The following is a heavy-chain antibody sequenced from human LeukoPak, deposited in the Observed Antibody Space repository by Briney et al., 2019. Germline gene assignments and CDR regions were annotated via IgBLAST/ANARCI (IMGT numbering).Heavy chain of an antibody. CDR3: ARAGGYGEALDY. D-gene: IGHD3-10*01. CDR1: GGTFSSYA. CDR2: IIPIFGTA. V-gene: IGHV1-69*13. J-gene: IGHJ4*02. Sequence: ASVKVSCKASGGTFSSYAISWVRQAPGQGLEWMGGIIPIFGTANYAQKFQGRVTITADESTSTAYMELRSLRSDDTAVYYCARAGGYGEALDYWGQGTLVTVSS.